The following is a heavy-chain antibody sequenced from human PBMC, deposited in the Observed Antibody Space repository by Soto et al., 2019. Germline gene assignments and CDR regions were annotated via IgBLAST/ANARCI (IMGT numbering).Heavy chain of an antibody. J-gene: IGHJ6*02. CDR3: ARDPPRVVTDVYYYYGMDV. CDR2: ISSSSSTI. Sequence: GGSLRLSCAASGFTFSSYSMNWVRQAPGKGLEWVSYISSSSSTIYYADSVKGRFTISRDNAKNSLYLQMNSLRDEDTAVYYCARDPPRVVTDVYYYYGMDVWGQGTTVTVSS. CDR1: GFTFSSYS. D-gene: IGHD3-22*01. V-gene: IGHV3-48*02.